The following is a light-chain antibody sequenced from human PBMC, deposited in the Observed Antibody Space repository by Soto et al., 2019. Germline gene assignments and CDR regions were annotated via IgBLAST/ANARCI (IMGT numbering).Light chain of an antibody. V-gene: IGLV1-40*01. CDR1: SSNIGAGYD. J-gene: IGLJ2*01. CDR2: RNN. Sequence: QSVLTQPPSVSGAPGPTVTISCTGSSSNIGAGYDVHWYQQTPGKAPKLLIYRNNNRPSGVPDRFSASKSDTSASLAITGLQAEDEADYYCQSNYNGQRRVIFGGGTKLTVL. CDR3: QSNYNGQRRVI.